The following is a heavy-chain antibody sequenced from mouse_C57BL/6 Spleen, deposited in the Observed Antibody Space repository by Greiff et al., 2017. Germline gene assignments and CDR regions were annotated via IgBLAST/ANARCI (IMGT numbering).Heavy chain of an antibody. CDR2: IRSKSNNYAT. CDR1: GFSFNTYA. V-gene: IGHV10-1*01. CDR3: VRHPDHSGYYYAMDY. Sequence: EVQGVESGGGLVQPKGSLKLSCAASGFSFNTYAMNWVRQAPGKGLEWVARIRSKSNNYATYYADSVKDRFTISRDDSESMLYLQMNNLKTEDTAMYYCVRHPDHSGYYYAMDYWGKGTSVTVSS. J-gene: IGHJ4*01. D-gene: IGHD1-2*01.